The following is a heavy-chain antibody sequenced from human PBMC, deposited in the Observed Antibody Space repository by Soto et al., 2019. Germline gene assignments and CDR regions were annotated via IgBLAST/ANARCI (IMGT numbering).Heavy chain of an antibody. CDR1: GGSISSGDYY. Sequence: QVQLQESGPGLVKPSQTLSLTCTVSGGSISSGDYYWSWIRQPPGKGLEWIGYIYYSGSTYYNPSLKSRVTISVDTSKNQFSLKLSSVTAADTAVYYCARARSWYSSSWKYYFDYWGQGTLVTVSS. V-gene: IGHV4-30-4*01. CDR3: ARARSWYSSSWKYYFDY. CDR2: IYYSGST. J-gene: IGHJ4*02. D-gene: IGHD6-13*01.